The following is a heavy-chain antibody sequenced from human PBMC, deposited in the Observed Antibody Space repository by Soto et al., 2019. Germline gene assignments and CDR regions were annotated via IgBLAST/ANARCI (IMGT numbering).Heavy chain of an antibody. Sequence: GYACRCYYTHCLRKNPGKGLEWMGIINPSGGSTSYAQKLQGRVTMTRDTSTSTVYMELRSLRSDDKAVYYCARADGAAAFLDSWGQGTLVTVSS. CDR3: ARADGAAAFLDS. V-gene: IGHV1-46*01. CDR2: INPSGGST. D-gene: IGHD6-13*01. J-gene: IGHJ4*02. CDR1: GYACRCYY.